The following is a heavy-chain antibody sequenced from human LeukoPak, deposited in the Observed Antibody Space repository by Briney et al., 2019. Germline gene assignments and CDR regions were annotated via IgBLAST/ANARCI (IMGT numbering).Heavy chain of an antibody. CDR2: ISSSGSTI. CDR3: ARGSYCSGGSCHLFDY. D-gene: IGHD2-15*01. Sequence: GGSLRLSCAASGFTFSSYEMNWVRQAPGKGLEWVSYISSSGSTIYYADSVKGRSTISRDNAKNSLYLQMNSLRAEDTAVYYCARGSYCSGGSCHLFDYWGQGTLVTVSS. V-gene: IGHV3-48*03. J-gene: IGHJ4*02. CDR1: GFTFSSYE.